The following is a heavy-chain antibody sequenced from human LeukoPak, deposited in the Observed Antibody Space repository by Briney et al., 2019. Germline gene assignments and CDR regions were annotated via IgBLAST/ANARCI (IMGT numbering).Heavy chain of an antibody. CDR3: ARALGYCSGGSCPRDTAIGYYYGMDV. V-gene: IGHV4-34*01. J-gene: IGHJ6*02. CDR1: GGSFSGYY. CDR2: INHSGST. Sequence: SETLSLTCAVYGGSFSGYYWSWIRQPPGKGLEWIGEINHSGSTNYNPSLKSRVTISVDTSKNQFSLKLSSVTAADTAVYYCARALGYCSGGSCPRDTAIGYYYGMDVWGQGTTVTVSS. D-gene: IGHD2-15*01.